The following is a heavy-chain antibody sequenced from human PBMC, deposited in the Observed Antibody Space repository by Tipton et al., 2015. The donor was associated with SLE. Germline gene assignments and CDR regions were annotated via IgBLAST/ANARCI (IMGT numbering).Heavy chain of an antibody. CDR1: GASMSTSDYY. CDR3: ARHDYDIQYFDY. D-gene: IGHD3-16*01. CDR2: FYYSGDP. J-gene: IGHJ4*02. V-gene: IGHV4-39*01. Sequence: TLSLTCTVSGASMSTSDYYWGWVRQPPGKGLEWIGSFYYSGDPYYPPSLKSRVTISVDTSKNQFSLKLKSVTAADTAVYHCARHDYDIQYFDYWGQGTLVTVSS.